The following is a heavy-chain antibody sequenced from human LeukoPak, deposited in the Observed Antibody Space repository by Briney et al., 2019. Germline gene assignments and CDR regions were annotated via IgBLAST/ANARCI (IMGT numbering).Heavy chain of an antibody. V-gene: IGHV3-48*01. CDR2: ISYNSGSI. CDR1: GFTFSSYN. Sequence: PGGSLRLSCAASGFTFSSYNMNWVRQAPGKGLEWVSYISYNSGSIYYADFVKGRFTISRDNSKNTLYLQMNSLRTEDTAVYYCAREIGSSGWAGFFDCWGQGIPVTVSS. J-gene: IGHJ4*02. CDR3: AREIGSSGWAGFFDC. D-gene: IGHD6-19*01.